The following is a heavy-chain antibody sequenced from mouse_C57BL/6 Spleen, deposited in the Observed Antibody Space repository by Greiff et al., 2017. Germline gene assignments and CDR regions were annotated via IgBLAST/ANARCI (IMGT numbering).Heavy chain of an antibody. V-gene: IGHV1-82*01. D-gene: IGHD2-3*01. CDR2: IYPGDGDT. CDR1: GYAFSSSW. J-gene: IGHJ4*01. Sequence: QVQLKESGPELVKPGASVKISCKASGYAFSSSWMNWVKQRPGKGLEWIGRIYPGDGDTNYNGKFKGKATLTADKSSSTAYMQLSSLTSEDSAVYFCARWYYGFYYYAMDYWGQGTSVTVSS. CDR3: ARWYYGFYYYAMDY.